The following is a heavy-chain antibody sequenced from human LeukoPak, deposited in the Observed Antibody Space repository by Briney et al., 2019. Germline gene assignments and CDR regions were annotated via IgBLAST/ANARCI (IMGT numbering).Heavy chain of an antibody. CDR3: ARPRADI. CDR2: INYSGST. J-gene: IGHJ3*02. V-gene: IGHV4-34*01. Sequence: SETLSLTCGVYGGSLSGYYWSWIRQPPGKGLEWIAEINYSGSTTYNPSLRSRVTISVDTSKNQFSLKLSSVTAADTAVYYCARPRADIWGQGTMVTVSS. CDR1: GGSLSGYY.